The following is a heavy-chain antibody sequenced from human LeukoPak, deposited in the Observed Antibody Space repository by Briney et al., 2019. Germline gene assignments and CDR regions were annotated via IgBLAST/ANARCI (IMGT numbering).Heavy chain of an antibody. CDR2: IYPGDSDT. Sequence: GESLKISCKGSGYXFTSYWIGWVRQMPGKGLEWMGIIYPGDSDTRYSPSFPGQVTISADKSIRTAYLQWSSLKASDTAIYYCARHHDYGDYGCFDYWGQGTLVTVSS. CDR1: GYXFTSYW. D-gene: IGHD4-17*01. CDR3: ARHHDYGDYGCFDY. V-gene: IGHV5-51*01. J-gene: IGHJ4*02.